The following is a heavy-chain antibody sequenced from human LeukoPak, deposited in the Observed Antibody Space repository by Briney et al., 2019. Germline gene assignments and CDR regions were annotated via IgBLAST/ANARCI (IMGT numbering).Heavy chain of an antibody. CDR2: ISGTGGTT. Sequence: PGGSLRLSCAASGFTFSSHAMSWVRQAPGKGLEWVSGISGTGGTTNYADSVKGRFTISRDNSKNTLYLQMSSLRAEDMAVYYCAKTLTTVTILDAFDIWGQGTMVTVSS. CDR1: GFTFSSHA. J-gene: IGHJ3*02. D-gene: IGHD4-17*01. CDR3: AKTLTTVTILDAFDI. V-gene: IGHV3-23*01.